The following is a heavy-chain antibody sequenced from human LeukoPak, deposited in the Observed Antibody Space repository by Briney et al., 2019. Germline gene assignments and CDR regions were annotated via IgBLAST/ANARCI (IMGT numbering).Heavy chain of an antibody. V-gene: IGHV1-2*02. Sequence: ASVKVSCKASGYTFTGYYMHWVRQAPGQGLEWMGWINPNSGGTNYAQKFQGRVTMTRDTSISTAYMELSRPRSDDTAVYYCARGRKIVGATYSDYWGQGTLVTVSS. CDR2: INPNSGGT. D-gene: IGHD1-26*01. CDR3: ARGRKIVGATYSDY. CDR1: GYTFTGYY. J-gene: IGHJ4*02.